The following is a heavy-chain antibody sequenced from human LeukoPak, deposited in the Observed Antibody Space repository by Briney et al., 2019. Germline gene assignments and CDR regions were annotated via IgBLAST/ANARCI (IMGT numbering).Heavy chain of an antibody. V-gene: IGHV1-2*02. D-gene: IGHD5-18*01. Sequence: GASVEVSCKASGYTFTGYYMHWVRQAPGQGLEWMGWINPNSGGTNYVQKFQGRVTMTRDTSISTAYMELSRLRSDDTAVYYCARGAFSPFKDTAMVISDYWGQGTLVTVSS. CDR2: INPNSGGT. J-gene: IGHJ4*02. CDR3: ARGAFSPFKDTAMVISDY. CDR1: GYTFTGYY.